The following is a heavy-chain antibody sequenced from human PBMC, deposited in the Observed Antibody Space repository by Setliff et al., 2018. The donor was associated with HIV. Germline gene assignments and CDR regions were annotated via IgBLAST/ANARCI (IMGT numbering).Heavy chain of an antibody. CDR2: IHDNGKA. CDR1: GDYISRDDYY. Sequence: SETLSLTCTVSGDYISRDDYYWGWIRQAPGKGLEWMGFIHDNGKAFYDTALKSRLTMYADTSRTQFYLNLRSVTASDTTVYYCVRYRSKIDWFDPWGQGTLVTVSS. D-gene: IGHD1-26*01. V-gene: IGHV4-39*01. J-gene: IGHJ5*02. CDR3: VRYRSKIDWFDP.